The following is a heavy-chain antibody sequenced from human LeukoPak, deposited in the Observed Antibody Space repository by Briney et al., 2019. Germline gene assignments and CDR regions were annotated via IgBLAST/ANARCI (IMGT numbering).Heavy chain of an antibody. CDR2: ISSSGSTI. CDR3: GRGPIELWRHNAMDV. D-gene: IGHD3-16*01. CDR1: GFTFSDYY. J-gene: IGHJ6*02. V-gene: IGHV3-11*01. Sequence: GGSLRLSCAASGFTFSDYYMSWIRQAPGKGLEWVSYISSSGSTIYYADSVKGRFTISRDNAKNSLYLQMNSLNSDDTGVYYCGRGPIELWRHNAMDVWGQGTTVIVSS.